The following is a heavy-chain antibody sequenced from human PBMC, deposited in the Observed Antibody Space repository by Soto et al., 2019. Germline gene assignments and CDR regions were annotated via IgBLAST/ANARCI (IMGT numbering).Heavy chain of an antibody. V-gene: IGHV4-34*01. CDR1: GGSFSGYY. J-gene: IGHJ4*02. CDR3: ARGEGIAAAGNAEYYFDY. Sequence: PSETLSLTCAVYGGSFSGYYWRWIRQPPGKGLEWIGEINHSGSTNYNPSLKSRVTISVDTSKNQFSLKLSSVTAADTAVYYCARGEGIAAAGNAEYYFDYWGQGTMVTVSS. CDR2: INHSGST. D-gene: IGHD6-13*01.